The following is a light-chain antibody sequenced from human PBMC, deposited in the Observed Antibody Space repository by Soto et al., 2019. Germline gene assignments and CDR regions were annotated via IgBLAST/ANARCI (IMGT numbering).Light chain of an antibody. CDR1: QSVSNN. CDR3: QQYNNWPPFT. V-gene: IGKV3-15*01. Sequence: ELVMTQSPVTLSVSPGERATLSCRASQSVSNNLAWYQQKPGQAPSLLIYGASTRATGIPARLSGSGSGTEFTLTISSLQSEDFAVYYCQQYNNWPPFTFGQGTRLEIK. J-gene: IGKJ5*01. CDR2: GAS.